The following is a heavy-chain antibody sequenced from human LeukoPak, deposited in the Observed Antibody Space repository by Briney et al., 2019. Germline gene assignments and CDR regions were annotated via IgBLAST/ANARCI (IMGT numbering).Heavy chain of an antibody. D-gene: IGHD4-11*01. CDR3: ATPGGLDSNYIFDY. V-gene: IGHV1-2*02. CDR2: INPNSGGT. J-gene: IGHJ4*02. CDR1: GYTFTGYY. Sequence: ASVKVSCKASGYTFTGYYMHWVRQAPGQGLEWMGWINPNSGGTNHAQKFQGRVTMTRDTSISTACMELSRLRSDDTAVYYCATPGGLDSNYIFDYWGQGTLVTVSS.